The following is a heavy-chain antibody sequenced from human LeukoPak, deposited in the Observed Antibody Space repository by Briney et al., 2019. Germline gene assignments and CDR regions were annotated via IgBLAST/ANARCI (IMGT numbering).Heavy chain of an antibody. D-gene: IGHD3-16*01. V-gene: IGHV3-21*01. CDR3: ARDYTRFDY. CDR1: GFTFSSYI. Sequence: AGGSLRLSCVASGFTFSSYILNWVRPAPGKGLKWVSSITTSRSYIYYADSVKGRFTISRDNVKNSLYLQMNSLRAEDTAVYYCARDYTRFDYWGQGTLVTVSS. J-gene: IGHJ4*02. CDR2: ITTSRSYI.